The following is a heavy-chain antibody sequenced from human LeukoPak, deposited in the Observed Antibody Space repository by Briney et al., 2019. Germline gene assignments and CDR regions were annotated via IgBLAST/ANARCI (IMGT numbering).Heavy chain of an antibody. Sequence: SSQTLSLTCAVSGGSISSGGYSWSWIRQPAGKGLEYLGRISSTGSTNYNPSLRSRVTISADTSKNQFSLKLSSVTAADTAVYYCARVKYSGSYPHYFDYWGQGTLVTVSS. V-gene: IGHV4-61*02. CDR3: ARVKYSGSYPHYFDY. CDR2: ISSTGST. D-gene: IGHD1-26*01. J-gene: IGHJ4*02. CDR1: GGSISSGGYS.